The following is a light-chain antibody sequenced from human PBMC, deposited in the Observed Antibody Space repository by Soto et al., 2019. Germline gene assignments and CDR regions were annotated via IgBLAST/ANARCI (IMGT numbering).Light chain of an antibody. CDR3: QQYGSSST. CDR2: GAS. Sequence: EIVLAQSPGTLSLSPGGGATLSCRASQSVSSSYLAWYQQKPGQAPRILIYGASSRPTGIPDRFSGSGSGTDFTLTISRLEPEDFAVYYCQQYGSSSTLGQGTRLEIK. CDR1: QSVSSSY. V-gene: IGKV3-20*01. J-gene: IGKJ5*01.